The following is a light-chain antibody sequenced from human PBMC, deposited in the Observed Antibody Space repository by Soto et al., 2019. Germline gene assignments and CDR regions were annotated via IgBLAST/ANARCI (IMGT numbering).Light chain of an antibody. V-gene: IGLV2-14*03. CDR3: CSYTTSNTRQIV. Sequence: QSALNQPASVSGSPGQSITISCTGTSSDGGGYNYVSWYQQHPGKAPKFMSYDVSSRPAGVSNRFSGSKSGNTASLTISGLQAEDEADYYCCSYTTSNTRQIVFGTGTKVTVL. CDR2: DVS. J-gene: IGLJ1*01. CDR1: SSDGGGYNY.